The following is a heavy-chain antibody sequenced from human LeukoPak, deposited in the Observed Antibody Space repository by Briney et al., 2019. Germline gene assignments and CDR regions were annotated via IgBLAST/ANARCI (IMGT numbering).Heavy chain of an antibody. CDR3: ARDREIFGVVIKAKYFDY. CDR1: GFTFSSYA. D-gene: IGHD3-3*01. Sequence: GGSLRLPCAASGFTFSSYAMHWVRQAPGKGLEWVAVISYDGSNKYYADSVKGRFTISRDNSKNTLYLQMNSLRAEDTAVYYCARDREIFGVVIKAKYFDYWGQGTLVTVSS. CDR2: ISYDGSNK. J-gene: IGHJ4*02. V-gene: IGHV3-30-3*01.